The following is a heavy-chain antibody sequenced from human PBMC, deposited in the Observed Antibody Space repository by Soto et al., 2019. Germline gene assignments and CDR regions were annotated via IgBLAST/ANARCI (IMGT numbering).Heavy chain of an antibody. D-gene: IGHD3-16*01. Sequence: SVKVSCKASGGTFSSYAISWVRQAPGQGLEWMGGIIPIFGTANYAQKFQGRVTITADGSTSTAYMELSSLRSEDTAVYYCARDSERFGRYYCGMDVWGQGTTVTVSS. CDR2: IIPIFGTA. CDR3: ARDSERFGRYYCGMDV. J-gene: IGHJ6*02. CDR1: GGTFSSYA. V-gene: IGHV1-69*13.